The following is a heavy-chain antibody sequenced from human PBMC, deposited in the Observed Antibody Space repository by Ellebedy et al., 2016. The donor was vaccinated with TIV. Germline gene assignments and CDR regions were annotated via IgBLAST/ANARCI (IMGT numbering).Heavy chain of an antibody. CDR1: GYTFTSYY. CDR2: INPSGGST. CDR3: ARGMMVAAPNSNTLYYFDY. D-gene: IGHD2-15*01. Sequence: ASVKVSCKASGYTFTSYYMHWVRQAPGQGLEWMGIINPSGGSTSYAQKFQGRVTMTRDTSTSTVYMELSSLRSEDTAVYYCARGMMVAAPNSNTLYYFDYWGQGTLVTVSS. V-gene: IGHV1-46*01. J-gene: IGHJ4*02.